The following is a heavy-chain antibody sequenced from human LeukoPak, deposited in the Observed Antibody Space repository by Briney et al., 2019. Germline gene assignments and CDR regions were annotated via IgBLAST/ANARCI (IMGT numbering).Heavy chain of an antibody. J-gene: IGHJ4*02. D-gene: IGHD6-6*01. V-gene: IGHV4-4*07. CDR3: ARHPFSTSSIDY. CDR1: GDSISSSY. CDR2: MYSSGTI. Sequence: NPSETLSLTCTVSGDSISSSYWSWIRQPAGKGLEWIGRMYSSGTIKYNPSLKSQVTMSVDTSKNQFSLKLNSVTATDTAVYYCARHPFSTSSIDYWGQGTLVTVSS.